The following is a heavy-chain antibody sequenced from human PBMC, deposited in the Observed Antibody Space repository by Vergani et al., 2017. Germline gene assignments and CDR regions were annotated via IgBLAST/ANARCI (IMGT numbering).Heavy chain of an antibody. V-gene: IGHV3-33*06. CDR2: IWYDGSNK. CDR1: GFTFSSYG. CDR3: AKDQHCSSTSCYSDTNWFDP. J-gene: IGHJ5*02. D-gene: IGHD2-2*01. Sequence: QVQLVESGGGVVQPGRSLRLSCAASGFTFSSYGMHWVRQAPGKGLEWVAVIWYDGSNKYYADSVKGRFTISRDNSKNTLYLQMNSLRAEDTAVYYCAKDQHCSSTSCYSDTNWFDPWGQGTLVTVSS.